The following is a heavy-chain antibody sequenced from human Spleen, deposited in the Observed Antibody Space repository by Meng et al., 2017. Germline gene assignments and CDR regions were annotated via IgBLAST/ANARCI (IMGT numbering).Heavy chain of an antibody. J-gene: IGHJ4*02. D-gene: IGHD6-13*01. V-gene: IGHV3-23*01. Sequence: GGSLRLSCAASGFTFTRYAMSWVRQAPGKGLEWVSTININSGHIDYADSVKGRFTISRDSSKNTLYLQMNSLRAEDTAAYYCARDGVSAGADYWGQGTLVTVSS. CDR3: ARDGVSAGADY. CDR2: ININSGHI. CDR1: GFTFTRYA.